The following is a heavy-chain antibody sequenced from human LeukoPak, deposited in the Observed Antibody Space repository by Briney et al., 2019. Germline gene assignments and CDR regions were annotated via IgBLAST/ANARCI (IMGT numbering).Heavy chain of an antibody. J-gene: IGHJ6*02. CDR3: ARGLRGQYDSSGYWTYYYYGMDV. V-gene: IGHV4-34*01. Sequence: SETLSLTCAVYGGSFSGYYWSWIRQPPGKGLEWIGEINHSGSTNYNPSLKSRVTISVDTSKNQSSLKLSSVTAADTAVYYCARGLRGQYDSSGYWTYYYYGMDVWGQGTTVTVSS. CDR2: INHSGST. CDR1: GGSFSGYY. D-gene: IGHD3-22*01.